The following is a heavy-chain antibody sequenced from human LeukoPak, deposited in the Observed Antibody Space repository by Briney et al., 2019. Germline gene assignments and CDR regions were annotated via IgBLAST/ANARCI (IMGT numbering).Heavy chain of an antibody. CDR3: ARGGHSDFYF. CDR1: GGSVSSGGYY. D-gene: IGHD2-21*01. J-gene: IGHJ4*02. Sequence: SETLSLTCTVSGGSVSSGGYYWSWIRQPAGKGLEWIGRIQSSGSTEYNPSLKSRVAISIDTSKNQFSLKLSSVTAADTAVYYCARGGHSDFYFWGQGTLVTVSS. V-gene: IGHV4-61*02. CDR2: IQSSGST.